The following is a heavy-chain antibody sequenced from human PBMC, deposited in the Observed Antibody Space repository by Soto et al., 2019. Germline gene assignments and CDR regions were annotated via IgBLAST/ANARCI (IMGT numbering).Heavy chain of an antibody. Sequence: QVQLVESGGGVVQPGRSLRLSCAASGFTFSSYGMHWVRQAPGKGLEWVAVISYDGSNKYYADSVKGRFTISRDTSKNTLYLQMNSLRAEDTAVYYCAKISCSGGSCYSGDYWGQGTLVTVSS. J-gene: IGHJ4*02. V-gene: IGHV3-30*18. CDR2: ISYDGSNK. D-gene: IGHD2-15*01. CDR1: GFTFSSYG. CDR3: AKISCSGGSCYSGDY.